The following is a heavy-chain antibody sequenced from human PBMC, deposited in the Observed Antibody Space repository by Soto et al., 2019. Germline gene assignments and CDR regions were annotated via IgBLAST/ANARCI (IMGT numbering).Heavy chain of an antibody. CDR2: ISHDGRNN. V-gene: IGHV3-30*04. Sequence: QVQVVESGGGVVQPGRSLRLSCAASGFTLSTYAMHWVRQAPGKGLEWVAVISHDGRNNYYADSVKGRFTISRDNSKSTLSLQMNSRRPEDTAVYYCARDRDEDGGTSDAFDMWGQGTMVTVSS. CDR3: ARDRDEDGGTSDAFDM. D-gene: IGHD2-15*01. J-gene: IGHJ3*02. CDR1: GFTLSTYA.